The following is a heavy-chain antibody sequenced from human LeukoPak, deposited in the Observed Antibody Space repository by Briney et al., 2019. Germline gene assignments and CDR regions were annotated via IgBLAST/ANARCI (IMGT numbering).Heavy chain of an antibody. CDR3: ARSLGYSSSPYY. Sequence: KPSETLSLTCTVSGGSISSSSYYWGWIRQPPGKGLEWIGSIYYSGSTYYNPSLKSRVTISVDTSKNQFSLKLSSVTAADTAVYYCARSLGYSSSPYYWGQGTLVTVSS. CDR1: GGSISSSSYY. D-gene: IGHD6-13*01. CDR2: IYYSGST. V-gene: IGHV4-39*07. J-gene: IGHJ4*02.